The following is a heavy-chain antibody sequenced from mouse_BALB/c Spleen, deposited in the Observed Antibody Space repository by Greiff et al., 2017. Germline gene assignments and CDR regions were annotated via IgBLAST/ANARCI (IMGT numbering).Heavy chain of an antibody. Sequence: EVQLQQSGPELVKPGASVKVSCKASGYSFTDYNMYWVKQSHGKSLGWIGYIDPYNGGTSYNQQFKGKATLTVDKSSSTAFIHLNSLTSEDSAVYYCARWPSEYYGSSYWYIDVWGAGTTVTVSS. J-gene: IGHJ1*01. D-gene: IGHD1-1*01. CDR3: ARWPSEYYGSSYWYIDV. CDR2: IDPYNGGT. V-gene: IGHV1S135*01. CDR1: GYSFTDYN.